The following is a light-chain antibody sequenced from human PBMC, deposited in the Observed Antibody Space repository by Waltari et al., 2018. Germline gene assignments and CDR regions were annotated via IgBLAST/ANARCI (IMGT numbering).Light chain of an antibody. CDR1: QSVLYNSNNKNY. CDR3: QQYYSTPT. CDR2: WAA. Sequence: DIVMTQSPDSLAVSLGERATINCKSSQSVLYNSNNKNYLAWYQKKPGQPPMLLISWAANREAGVPDRFRGSGSVTDFTLTISSLQAEDVAIYYCQQYYSTPTFGQGSKVEIK. J-gene: IGKJ1*01. V-gene: IGKV4-1*01.